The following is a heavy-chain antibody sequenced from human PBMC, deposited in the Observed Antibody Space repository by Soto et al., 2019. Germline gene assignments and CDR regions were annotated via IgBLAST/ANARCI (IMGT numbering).Heavy chain of an antibody. J-gene: IGHJ3*02. D-gene: IGHD3-9*01. Sequence: SETLSLTCTVSGGSISSYYWSWIRQPPGKGLEWIGYIYYSGSTNYNPSLKSRVTISVDTSKNQFSLKLSSVTAADTAVYYCARDWVDYDILNRYYNKRAFDICGQGPMVTVSS. CDR3: ARDWVDYDILNRYYNKRAFDI. V-gene: IGHV4-59*01. CDR1: GGSISSYY. CDR2: IYYSGST.